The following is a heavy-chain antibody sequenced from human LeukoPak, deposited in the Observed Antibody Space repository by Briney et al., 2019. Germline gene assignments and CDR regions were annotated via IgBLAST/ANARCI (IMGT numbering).Heavy chain of an antibody. D-gene: IGHD3-16*01. CDR2: ISNSGGST. J-gene: IGHJ4*02. Sequence: PGGSLRLSCAASGFTFSDYAMSWVRQAPGKGLEWVSTISNSGGSTHYADSLKGRFTISRDNSKSTLYLQMNSLRAEDTAIYYCTKDVGVILFDCWGQGTLVTVSS. CDR3: TKDVGVILFDC. CDR1: GFTFSDYA. V-gene: IGHV3-23*01.